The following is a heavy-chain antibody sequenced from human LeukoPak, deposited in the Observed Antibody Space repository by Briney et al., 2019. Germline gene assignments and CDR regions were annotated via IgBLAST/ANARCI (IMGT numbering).Heavy chain of an antibody. D-gene: IGHD6-19*01. V-gene: IGHV1-69*05. J-gene: IGHJ4*02. Sequence: SVKVSCKASGGTFSSYAISWVRQAPGQGLEWMGGIIPIFGTANYAQKFQGRVTIATDESTSTAYMELSSLRSEDTAVYYCARDGAYIAVAGPGDYWGQGTLVTVSS. CDR2: IIPIFGTA. CDR1: GGTFSSYA. CDR3: ARDGAYIAVAGPGDY.